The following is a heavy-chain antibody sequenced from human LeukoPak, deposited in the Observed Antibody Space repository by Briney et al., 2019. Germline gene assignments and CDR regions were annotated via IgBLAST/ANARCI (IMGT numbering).Heavy chain of an antibody. V-gene: IGHV3-21*01. CDR3: ARRPIQFYYDGSEYYESSLDYFDY. CDR1: GFTFSGYS. J-gene: IGHJ4*02. Sequence: GGSLRLSCAASGFTFSGYSMNWVRQAPGKGLEWLSSISSGSTNIYYADSAKGRFTISRDNAKNSLYLQMNSLRAEDMAVYYCARRPIQFYYDGSEYYESSLDYFDYWGQGTLVTVSS. CDR2: ISSGSTNI. D-gene: IGHD3-22*01.